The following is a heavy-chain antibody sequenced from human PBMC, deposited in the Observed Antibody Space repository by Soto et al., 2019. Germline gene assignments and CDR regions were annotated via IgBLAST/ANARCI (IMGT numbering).Heavy chain of an antibody. D-gene: IGHD6-19*01. CDR1: GFTFSSYA. J-gene: IGHJ4*02. CDR2: LSGSGGNT. V-gene: IGHV3-23*01. CDR3: AKVVGEWLIPFDY. Sequence: HPGGSLRLSCAASGFTFSSYAMSWVRQAPGKGLEWVSALSGSGGNTYYADSVKGRFTISRDNSKNTLYLQMNSLRAEDAAVYYCAKVVGEWLIPFDYWGQGTLVTVSS.